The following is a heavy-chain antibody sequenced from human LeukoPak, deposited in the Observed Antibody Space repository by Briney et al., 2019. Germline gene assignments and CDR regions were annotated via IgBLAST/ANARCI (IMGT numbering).Heavy chain of an antibody. V-gene: IGHV4-39*07. CDR2: INHSGST. CDR1: GGSISSSSYY. J-gene: IGHJ4*02. CDR3: ARVSWGGNRPLDY. Sequence: SETLSLTCTVSGGSISSSSYYWGWIRQPPGKGLEWIGEINHSGSTNYNPSLKSRVTISVDTSKNQFSLKLSSVTAADTAVYYCARVSWGGNRPLDYWGQGTLVTVSS. D-gene: IGHD3-16*01.